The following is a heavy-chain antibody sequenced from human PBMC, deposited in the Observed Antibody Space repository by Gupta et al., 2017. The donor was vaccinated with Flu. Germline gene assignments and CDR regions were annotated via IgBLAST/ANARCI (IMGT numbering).Heavy chain of an antibody. D-gene: IGHD1-20*01. CDR1: GATFSSYG. Sequence: HLVQSGAEVTRPGSSVKVSCRVSGATFSSYGISWVRQAPGQGLEWRGAIVPAFDSTHYERKFQGRLTITADNSAKTVFMELSSLRSEETALYFCAREYTESIRNHWFDPWGQGTLVTVSS. J-gene: IGHJ5*02. CDR3: AREYTESIRNHWFDP. CDR2: IVPAFDST. V-gene: IGHV1-69*06.